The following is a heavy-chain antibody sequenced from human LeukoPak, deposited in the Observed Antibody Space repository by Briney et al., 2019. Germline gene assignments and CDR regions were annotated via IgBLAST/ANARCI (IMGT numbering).Heavy chain of an antibody. D-gene: IGHD3-10*01. CDR2: INHSGST. Sequence: GSLRLSCAASGFTFSSYSMNWVRQAPGKGLEWIGGINHSGSTNYNPSLKSRVTISVDTSKNQFSLKLSSVTAADTAVYYCARPRVRGIIIRGFDYWGQGTLVTVPS. CDR3: ARPRVRGIIIRGFDY. J-gene: IGHJ4*02. V-gene: IGHV4-34*01. CDR1: GFTFSSYS.